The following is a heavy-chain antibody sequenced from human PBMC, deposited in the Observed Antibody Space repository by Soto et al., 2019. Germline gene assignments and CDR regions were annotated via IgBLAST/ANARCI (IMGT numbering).Heavy chain of an antibody. J-gene: IGHJ4*02. V-gene: IGHV1-3*01. CDR1: GYTFTSYA. CDR3: ARETYGSGSYCC. CDR2: INAGNGNT. D-gene: IGHD3-10*01. Sequence: ASVKVSCKASGYTFTSYAMRWVRQAPGQRLEWMGWINAGNGNTKYSQKFQGRVTITRDTSASTAYMELSSLRSEDTAVYYCARETYGSGSYCCWGQGTLVTVS.